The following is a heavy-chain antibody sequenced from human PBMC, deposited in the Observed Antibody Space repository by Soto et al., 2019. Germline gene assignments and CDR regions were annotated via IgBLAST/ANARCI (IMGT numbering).Heavy chain of an antibody. J-gene: IGHJ6*02. CDR1: GGSISSSSYY. CDR3: ARRQGWNDNGYYYYGMDV. Sequence: PSETLSLTCTVSGGSISSSSYYWGWIRQPPGKGLEWIGGIYYSGSTYYNPSLKSRVTISVDTSKNQFSLKLSSVTAADTAVYYCARRQGWNDNGYYYYGMDVWGQGTTVTVS. V-gene: IGHV4-39*01. D-gene: IGHD1-1*01. CDR2: IYYSGST.